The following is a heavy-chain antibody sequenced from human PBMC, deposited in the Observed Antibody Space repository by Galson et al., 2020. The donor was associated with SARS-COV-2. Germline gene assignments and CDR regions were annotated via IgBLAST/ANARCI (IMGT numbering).Heavy chain of an antibody. CDR3: ARVLPPRYDYVWGSYRLDAFDI. Sequence: GGSLRLSCAASGFTFSDYYMSWIRQAPGKGLEWVSYISSSSSYTNYADSVKGRFTISRDNAKNSLYLQMNSLRAEDTAVYYCARVLPPRYDYVWGSYRLDAFDIWGQGTMVTVSS. CDR2: ISSSSSYT. V-gene: IGHV3-11*06. D-gene: IGHD3-16*02. CDR1: GFTFSDYY. J-gene: IGHJ3*02.